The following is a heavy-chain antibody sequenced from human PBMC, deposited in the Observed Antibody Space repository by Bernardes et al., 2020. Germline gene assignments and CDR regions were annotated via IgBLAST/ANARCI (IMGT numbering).Heavy chain of an antibody. CDR3: ASGGSGRDNAFDI. CDR2: ITYSTNYI. J-gene: IGHJ3*02. V-gene: IGHV3-21*01. CDR1: GFTFSSYS. D-gene: IGHD3-10*01. Sequence: VGSLRLSCAASGFTFSSYSMNWVRQAPGEGLEWVSSITYSTNYIYYADSVKGRFTISRDTAKNSLYLQLDSLRAEDTAVYFCASGGSGRDNAFDIWGQGTMVNVSS.